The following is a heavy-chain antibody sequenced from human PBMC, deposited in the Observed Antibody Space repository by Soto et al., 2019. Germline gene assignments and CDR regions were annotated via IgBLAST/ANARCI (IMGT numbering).Heavy chain of an antibody. CDR2: ISGSGGST. J-gene: IGHJ5*02. CDR1: GFTFSSYA. Sequence: GGSLRLSCAASGFTFSSYATSWVRQAPGKGLEWVSAISGSGGSTYYADSVKGRFTISRDNSKNTLYLQMNSLRAEDTAVYYCAKGRRLTGTTLPNWFDPWGQGTLVTVSS. D-gene: IGHD1-7*01. CDR3: AKGRRLTGTTLPNWFDP. V-gene: IGHV3-23*01.